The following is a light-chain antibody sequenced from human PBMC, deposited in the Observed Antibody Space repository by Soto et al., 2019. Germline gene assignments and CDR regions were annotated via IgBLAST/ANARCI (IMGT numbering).Light chain of an antibody. V-gene: IGKV3-11*01. CDR3: QQRATLPWT. CDR2: DAS. J-gene: IGKJ1*01. Sequence: EVVLTQSPATLSLSPGERATLSCRASQSVSDYVAWYQQKPGQAPRLLIYDASNRATGIPAIPARFSGSGSGTYFTLTISSLEPEDFAVYYCQQRATLPWTFGQGTKVGIK. CDR1: QSVSDY.